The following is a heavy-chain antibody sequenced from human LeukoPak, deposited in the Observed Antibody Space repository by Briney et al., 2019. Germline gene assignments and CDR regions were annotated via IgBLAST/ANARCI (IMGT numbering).Heavy chain of an antibody. CDR1: GGSISSSSYY. CDR3: ATFLEWLLFSRGGGDY. V-gene: IGHV4-39*01. J-gene: IGHJ4*02. Sequence: PSETLSLTCTVSGGSISSSSYYWGWIRQPPGKGLEWIGSIYYSGSTYYNPSLKSRVTISVDTSKNQFSLKLSSVTAADTAVYYCATFLEWLLFSRGGGDYWGQGTPVTVSS. CDR2: IYYSGST. D-gene: IGHD3-3*01.